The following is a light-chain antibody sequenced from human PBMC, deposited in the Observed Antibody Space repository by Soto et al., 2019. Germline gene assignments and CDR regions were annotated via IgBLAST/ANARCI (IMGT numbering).Light chain of an antibody. J-gene: IGKJ4*02. Sequence: TQSPSSLSASVGDRVTVTCRVSQSVETFLAWFQHKAGQAPRLLIFGASTRAAGVPARFSGGGSGTEFTLTIDSLRSEDFAVYFCQQYPARPPGTFGGGNKVDI. CDR3: QQYPARPPGT. V-gene: IGKV3-15*01. CDR2: GAS. CDR1: QSVETF.